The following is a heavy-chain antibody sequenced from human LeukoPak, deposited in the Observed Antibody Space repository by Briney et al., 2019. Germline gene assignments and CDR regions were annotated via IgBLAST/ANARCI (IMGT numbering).Heavy chain of an antibody. V-gene: IGHV3-15*01. CDR3: TTDEWD. CDR2: VKSKTDGGTI. Sequence: GGSLRPSCAASGFTFSNAWMSWVRQAPGKGLEWVGRVKSKTDGGTIDYPAPVKGRFTISKNTLDLQMNSLKIEDTAVYYCTTDEWDWGQGTLVTVSS. CDR1: GFTFSNAW. J-gene: IGHJ4*02. D-gene: IGHD2-8*01.